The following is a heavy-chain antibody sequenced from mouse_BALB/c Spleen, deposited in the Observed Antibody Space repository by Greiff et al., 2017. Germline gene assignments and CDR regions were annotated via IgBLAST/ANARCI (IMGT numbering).Heavy chain of an antibody. D-gene: IGHD1-1*01. J-gene: IGHJ2*01. Sequence: VQLKESGPELEKPGASVKISCKASGYSFTGYNMNWVKQSNGKSLEWIGNIDPYYGGTSYNQKFKGKATLTVEKSSSTAYMQLKSLTSEDSADYYCASGYYGSSWDYWGQGTTLTVSS. CDR3: ASGYYGSSWDY. V-gene: IGHV1-39*01. CDR1: GYSFTGYN. CDR2: IDPYYGGT.